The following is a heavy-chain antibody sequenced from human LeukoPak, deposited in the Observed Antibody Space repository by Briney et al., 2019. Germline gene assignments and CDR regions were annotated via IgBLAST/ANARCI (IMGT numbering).Heavy chain of an antibody. CDR2: INPSSGGT. CDR1: GYTFTAYY. V-gene: IGHV1-2*06. CDR3: ATTGVGATYYYYYAMDV. J-gene: IGHJ6*02. D-gene: IGHD1-26*01. Sequence: ASVKVSCKASGYTFTAYYMHWVRQAPGQGLEWMGRINPSSGGTNYAQKFQGRVTMTRDTSISTAYMELSRLRSDDTAVYYCATTGVGATYYYYYAMDVWGQGTTVTVSS.